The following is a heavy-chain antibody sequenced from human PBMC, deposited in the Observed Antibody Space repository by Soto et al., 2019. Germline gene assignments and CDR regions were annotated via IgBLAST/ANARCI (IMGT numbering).Heavy chain of an antibody. Sequence: SLKLSCTASGFTFNTYPMHWVRQDPGKGLEWVGVISYDGINTYYTDSVKGRFTISRDNSKNTLYLQMNSLRAEDTAVYYCPCLPDGMTGGDAVYRDPWGQET. J-gene: IGHJ5*02. V-gene: IGHV3-30-3*01. CDR3: PCLPDGMTGGDAVYRDP. CDR1: GFTFNTYP. D-gene: IGHD2-8*02. CDR2: ISYDGINT.